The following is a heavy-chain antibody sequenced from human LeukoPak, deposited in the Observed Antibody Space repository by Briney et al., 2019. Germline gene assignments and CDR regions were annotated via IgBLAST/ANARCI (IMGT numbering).Heavy chain of an antibody. Sequence: GGSLRLSCAASGFTFSSYSMNWVRQAPGKGLEWVSSISSSSSYIYYADSVKGRFIISRDNAKNSLYLQMNSLRAEDTAVYYCARDLFSGDRVFDYWGQGTLVTVSS. J-gene: IGHJ4*02. CDR1: GFTFSSYS. CDR2: ISSSSSYI. V-gene: IGHV3-21*01. CDR3: ARDLFSGDRVFDY. D-gene: IGHD2-21*02.